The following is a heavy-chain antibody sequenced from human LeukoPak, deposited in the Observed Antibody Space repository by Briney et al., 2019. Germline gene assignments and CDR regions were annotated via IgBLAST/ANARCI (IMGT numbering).Heavy chain of an antibody. CDR1: GYTFTSYD. V-gene: IGHV1-8*03. CDR3: ARGPAGSYLFPYYFDY. J-gene: IGHJ4*02. Sequence: EASVKVSCKASGYTFTSYDINWVRQAPGQGPEWMGWMTPYSGDTGYAPKFQGRVTFTRNTSINTAYMELNSLRSEDTAIFYCARGPAGSYLFPYYFDYWGQGTLVTVSS. CDR2: MTPYSGDT. D-gene: IGHD3-10*01.